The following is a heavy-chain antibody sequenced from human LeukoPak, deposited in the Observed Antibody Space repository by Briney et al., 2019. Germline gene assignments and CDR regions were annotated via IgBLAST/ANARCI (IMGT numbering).Heavy chain of an antibody. D-gene: IGHD6-19*01. CDR3: VKYIRAGGDY. J-gene: IGHJ4*02. Sequence: GGSLRLSCAASGFTFSSYAMSWVRQAPGKGLGWVSAISGGGGSTYYADSVKGGVTTSRDNSKNTLYLQMNSLRAEDTAVYYCVKYIRAGGDYWGQGTLVTVSS. V-gene: IGHV3-23*01. CDR1: GFTFSSYA. CDR2: ISGGGGST.